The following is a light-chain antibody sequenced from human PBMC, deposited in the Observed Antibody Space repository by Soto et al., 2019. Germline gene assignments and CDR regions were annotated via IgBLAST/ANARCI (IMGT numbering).Light chain of an antibody. V-gene: IGKV3D-20*02. CDR3: KQRSNWTLT. J-gene: IGKJ4*01. CDR2: GAS. CDR1: PSVSNNY. Sequence: ETVAVRSPGSLSLSPGESGAPSRRASPSVSNNYLAWYQQTPGQAPSLLLYGASNRATGITDRFSGSGSGTDFTLNISSIEPEEFAVYHCKQRSNWTLTVGGGTQVEIK.